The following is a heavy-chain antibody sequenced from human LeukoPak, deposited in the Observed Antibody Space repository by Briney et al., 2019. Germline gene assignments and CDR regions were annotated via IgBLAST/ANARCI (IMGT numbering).Heavy chain of an antibody. CDR3: ARVSSAGIWDY. CDR1: GGSLSGYY. Sequence: SETLSLTCTVSGGSLSGYYWSWIRQPAGKGLEWIGRIYTSGSTNYNPSLKSRVTMSVDTSKNQFSPKLSSVTAADTAVYYCARVSSAGIWDYWGQGTLVTVSS. CDR2: IYTSGST. D-gene: IGHD6-19*01. J-gene: IGHJ4*02. V-gene: IGHV4-4*07.